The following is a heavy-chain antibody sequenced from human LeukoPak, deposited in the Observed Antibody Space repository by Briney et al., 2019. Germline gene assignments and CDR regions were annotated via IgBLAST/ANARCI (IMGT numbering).Heavy chain of an antibody. CDR1: GGSISSYY. Sequence: SETLSLTCTVSGGSISSYYWSWIRQPPGKGLEWIGYIYYSGSTNYNPSLKSRVTISVDTSKNQFSLKLSSVTAADTAVYYCARGIYDSSGYYYGGYYYYMDVWGKGSTVTVSS. CDR3: ARGIYDSSGYYYGGYYYYMDV. J-gene: IGHJ6*03. CDR2: IYYSGST. D-gene: IGHD3-22*01. V-gene: IGHV4-59*01.